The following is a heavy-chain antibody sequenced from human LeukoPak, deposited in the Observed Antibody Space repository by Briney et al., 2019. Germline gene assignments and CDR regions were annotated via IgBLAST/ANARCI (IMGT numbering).Heavy chain of an antibody. J-gene: IGHJ4*02. V-gene: IGHV4-34*01. CDR2: INHSGST. CDR3: ARLNYYGSGSYSNIGY. CDR1: GGSFSGYY. D-gene: IGHD3-10*01. Sequence: SETLSLTCAVYGGSFSGYYWSWIRQPPGKGLEWIGEINHSGSTNYNPSLKSRVTISVDTSKNQFSLKLSSVTAADTAVYYCARLNYYGSGSYSNIGYWGQGTLVTVSS.